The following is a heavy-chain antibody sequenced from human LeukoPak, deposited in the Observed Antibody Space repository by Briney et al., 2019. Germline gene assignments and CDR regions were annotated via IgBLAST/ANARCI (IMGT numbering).Heavy chain of an antibody. D-gene: IGHD3-16*01. CDR2: INFNSAST. CDR1: GFSFDDYG. J-gene: IGHJ6*03. Sequence: PGGSLRLPCVGSGFSFDDYGMNWVRQAPGKGLEWVSGINFNSASTVYAESVRGRFTISRDNAKNSLYLQMTSRRVEDTALYYCARDVGFTGQNYHYYMNVWGEGTTVIVSS. V-gene: IGHV3-20*04. CDR3: ARDVGFTGQNYHYYMNV.